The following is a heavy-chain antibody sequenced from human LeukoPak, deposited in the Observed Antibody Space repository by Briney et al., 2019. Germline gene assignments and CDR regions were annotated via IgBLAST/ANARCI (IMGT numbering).Heavy chain of an antibody. V-gene: IGHV1-2*06. D-gene: IGHD4-11*01. CDR2: INPNSGVT. CDR1: GYTFTGYY. J-gene: IGHJ4*02. CDR3: ARRGYSNYYFDY. Sequence: GASVKVSCKASGYTFTGYYMHWVRQAPGQGLEWMGRINPNSGVTNYAQKFQGRVTMTRDTSISTAYMELSRLRSDDTAVYYCARRGYSNYYFDYWGQGTLVTVSS.